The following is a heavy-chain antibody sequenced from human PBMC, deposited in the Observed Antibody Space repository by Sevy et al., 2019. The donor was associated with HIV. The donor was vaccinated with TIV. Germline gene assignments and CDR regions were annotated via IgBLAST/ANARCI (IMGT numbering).Heavy chain of an antibody. CDR1: GGSVSSNSYY. Sequence: SETLSLTCTVSGGSVSSNSYYWTWIRQPPGKGLEWIGYIHYSGSTNYNPSLKGRVTISVDTSENQFSLKLSSVTAADTAVYFCARVVTRLTMPVYYFDPWGQGTLVTVSS. CDR2: IHYSGST. V-gene: IGHV4-61*01. J-gene: IGHJ5*02. D-gene: IGHD2-2*01. CDR3: ARVVTRLTMPVYYFDP.